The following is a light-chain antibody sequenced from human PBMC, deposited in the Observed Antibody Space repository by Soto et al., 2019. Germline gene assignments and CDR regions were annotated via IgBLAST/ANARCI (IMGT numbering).Light chain of an antibody. Sequence: NMLTLSPVTLSLTTGEGGTLSCGASQSVSSSYLAWYQQKPGLAPRLLIYGASTRATGIPARFSGSGSGTEFTLIISSLQSEDSTVYYSQLYTILLWTFGQGGIVDIK. CDR2: GAS. V-gene: IGKV3D-20*01. J-gene: IGKJ1*01. CDR1: QSVSSSY. CDR3: QLYTILLWT.